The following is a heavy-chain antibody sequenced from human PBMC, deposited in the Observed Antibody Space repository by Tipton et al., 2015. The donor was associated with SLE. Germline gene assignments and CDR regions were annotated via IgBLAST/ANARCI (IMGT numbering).Heavy chain of an antibody. D-gene: IGHD6-13*01. CDR2: IYTSGST. CDR1: GGSITSGTYY. CDR3: ARDPSSSRPGGMDV. Sequence: TLSLTCTVSGGSITSGTYYWGWIQQPAGKGLEWIGRIYTSGSTYYNPSLKSRVTISVDRSKNQFSLQLSSVTAADTAVYYCARDPSSSRPGGMDVWGQGTTVTVSS. J-gene: IGHJ6*02. V-gene: IGHV4-61*02.